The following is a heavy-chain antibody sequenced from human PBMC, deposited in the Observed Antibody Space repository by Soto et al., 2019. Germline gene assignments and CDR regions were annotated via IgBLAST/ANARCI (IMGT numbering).Heavy chain of an antibody. CDR2: INPNSGGT. CDR3: ALAGDAGNYYGMDV. J-gene: IGHJ6*02. CDR1: GYTFTGYY. D-gene: IGHD3-10*01. V-gene: IGHV1-2*04. Sequence: GASVKVSCKASGYTFTGYYMHWVRQAPGQGLEWMGWINPNSGGTNYAQKFQGWVTMTRDTSISTAYMELSRLRSDDTAVYYCALAGDAGNYYGMDVWGQGTTVTVSS.